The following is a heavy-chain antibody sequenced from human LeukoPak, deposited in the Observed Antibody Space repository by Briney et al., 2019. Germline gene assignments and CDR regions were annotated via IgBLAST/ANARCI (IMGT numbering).Heavy chain of an antibody. J-gene: IGHJ4*02. Sequence: RPSETLSLTCAVSGVSITNNNWCNWVRQPPGKGLEWIGDIFHSGSTNYNPSLKGRVTISLDKSKNQFSLNLTSVTAADTAVYYCARDRSLGELTTESPSFDYWGQGTLVTVSS. V-gene: IGHV4-4*02. CDR1: GVSITNNNW. CDR2: IFHSGST. CDR3: ARDRSLGELTTESPSFDY. D-gene: IGHD3-16*01.